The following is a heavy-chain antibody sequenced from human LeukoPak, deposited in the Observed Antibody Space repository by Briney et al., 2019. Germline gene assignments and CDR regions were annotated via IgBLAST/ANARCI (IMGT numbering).Heavy chain of an antibody. D-gene: IGHD2-2*01. CDR2: IYPDDSDT. CDR1: GYSFTNYW. CDR3: AIGGDSSTSCYRCFNY. Sequence: GESLKISCEGSGYSFTNYWIGWVRQMPGKGLEWMGIIYPDDSDTRYSPSFQGQVTISADKSIGPAYLQWSSLKASDTAMYYCAIGGDSSTSCYRCFNYWGQGTLVTVSS. V-gene: IGHV5-51*01. J-gene: IGHJ4*02.